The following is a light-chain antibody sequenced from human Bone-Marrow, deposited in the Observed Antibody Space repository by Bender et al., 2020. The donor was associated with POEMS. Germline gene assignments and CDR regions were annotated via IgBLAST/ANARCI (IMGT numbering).Light chain of an antibody. CDR1: SSDVGSYKF. V-gene: IGLV2-23*01. CDR3: CSYARSSIVV. Sequence: QSALTQPASVSGSPGQSITISCTGTSSDVGSYKFVSWYQQHPGKAPRLMIYEGTKRPSGVSNRFSGSKSGNTASLTLSGLQAEDEAIYYCCSYARSSIVVFGGGTKVTVV. J-gene: IGLJ2*01. CDR2: EGT.